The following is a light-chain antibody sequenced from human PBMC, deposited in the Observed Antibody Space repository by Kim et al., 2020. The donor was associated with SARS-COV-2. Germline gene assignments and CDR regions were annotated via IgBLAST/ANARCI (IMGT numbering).Light chain of an antibody. CDR1: TGPVTSRHF. CDR2: DTG. Sequence: PGGTVTLPCDYRTGPVTSRHFPYWVQQKPGQAPRTLIYDTGNRHSWTPARFSGSRLGGKAALTLSAAQPEDEADYYCLLSYSDSRVFGGGTQLTVL. J-gene: IGLJ2*01. CDR3: LLSYSDSRV. V-gene: IGLV7-46*01.